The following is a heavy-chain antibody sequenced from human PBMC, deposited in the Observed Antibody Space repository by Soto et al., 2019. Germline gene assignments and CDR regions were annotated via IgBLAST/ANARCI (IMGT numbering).Heavy chain of an antibody. J-gene: IGHJ4*02. CDR3: ARDHINGWKFDY. V-gene: IGHV3-48*04. Sequence: GGSLRLSCAASGFSFSTYNMNWVRQAPGRGLEWVSYISSQNYYVDSVKGRFTTSRDNTKNSFYLQMNSLRAEDTAVYYCARDHINGWKFDYWGRGTLVTVSS. CDR2: ISSQN. D-gene: IGHD6-19*01. CDR1: GFSFSTYN.